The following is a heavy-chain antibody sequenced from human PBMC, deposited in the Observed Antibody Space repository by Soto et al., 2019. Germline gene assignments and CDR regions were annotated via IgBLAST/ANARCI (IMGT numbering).Heavy chain of an antibody. CDR1: GGSFSGYY. J-gene: IGHJ4*02. V-gene: IGHV4-34*01. Sequence: QVQLQQWGAGLLKPSETLSLTCAVYGGSFSGYYWSWIRQPPGKGLEWIGEINHSGSTNYNPSLKSRVTISVDTSKNQFSLKLSSVTAADTAVYYCARLYSSSWYWGGYFDYWGQGTLVTVSS. D-gene: IGHD6-13*01. CDR2: INHSGST. CDR3: ARLYSSSWYWGGYFDY.